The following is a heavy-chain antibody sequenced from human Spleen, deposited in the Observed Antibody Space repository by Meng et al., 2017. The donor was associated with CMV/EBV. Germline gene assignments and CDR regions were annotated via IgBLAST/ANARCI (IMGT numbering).Heavy chain of an antibody. CDR3: ARAPRDYGGSDY. Sequence: CKATGYTFTTYFIHWVRQAPGQGLEWMGRIIPILGIANYAQKFQGRVTITADKSTSTAYMELSSLRSEDTAVYYCARAPRDYGGSDYWGQGTLVTSPQ. V-gene: IGHV1-69*04. J-gene: IGHJ4*02. CDR1: GYTFTTYF. D-gene: IGHD4-17*01. CDR2: IIPILGIA.